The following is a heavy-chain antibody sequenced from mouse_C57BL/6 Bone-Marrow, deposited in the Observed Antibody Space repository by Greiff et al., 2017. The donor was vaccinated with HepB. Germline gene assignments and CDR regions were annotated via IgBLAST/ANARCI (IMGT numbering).Heavy chain of an antibody. D-gene: IGHD4-1*01. CDR3: APNWDVGFAY. CDR2: IYPGSGNT. V-gene: IGHV1-66*01. CDR1: GYSFTSYY. J-gene: IGHJ3*01. Sequence: VQLQQSGPELVKPGASVKISCKASGYSFTSYYIHWVKQRPGQGLEWIGWIYPGSGNTKYNEKFKGKATLTADTSSSTAYMQLSSLTSEDSAVYCCAPNWDVGFAYWGQGTLVTVSA.